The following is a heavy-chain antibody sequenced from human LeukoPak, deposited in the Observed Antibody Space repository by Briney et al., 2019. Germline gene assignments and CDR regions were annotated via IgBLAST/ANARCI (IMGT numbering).Heavy chain of an antibody. CDR1: GGSISSGGYY. CDR3: ARGPDSSSWYEGGSNWFDP. J-gene: IGHJ5*02. CDR2: IYYSGST. D-gene: IGHD6-13*01. Sequence: TLSLTCTVSGGSISSGGYYWSWIRQHPGKGLEWIGYIYYSGSTYYNPSLKSRVTISVDTSKSQFSLKLSSVTAADTAVYYCARGPDSSSWYEGGSNWFDPWGQGTLVTVSS. V-gene: IGHV4-31*03.